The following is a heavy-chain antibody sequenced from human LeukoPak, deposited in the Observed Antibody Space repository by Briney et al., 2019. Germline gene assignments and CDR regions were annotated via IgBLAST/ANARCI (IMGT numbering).Heavy chain of an antibody. CDR1: GFTFSSHG. Sequence: GGSLRLSCAASGFTFSSHGVHWVRQAPGKGLEWVAVISYDGNNKYYADSVKGRFTISRDNANNTLYLQMNSLRPEDTALYHCAKDKDFWSGYYRGLPYFYGLDVWGQGTTVIVSS. D-gene: IGHD3-3*01. J-gene: IGHJ6*02. V-gene: IGHV3-30*18. CDR3: AKDKDFWSGYYRGLPYFYGLDV. CDR2: ISYDGNNK.